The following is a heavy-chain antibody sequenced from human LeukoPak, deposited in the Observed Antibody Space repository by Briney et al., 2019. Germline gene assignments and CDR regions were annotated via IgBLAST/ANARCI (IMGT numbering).Heavy chain of an antibody. Sequence: SEPLSLTCTVSGRSINRYYWRWLRQPDGKGLEWIGRIFSSGSTNYKSFLKTRVIMSVDTSKNQFSLKLSSMTAADTAVYYGARGGSSWNNWFDPWGQGTLVTVSA. CDR3: ARGGSSWNNWFDP. V-gene: IGHV4-4*07. D-gene: IGHD6-13*01. CDR2: IFSSGST. CDR1: GRSINRYY. J-gene: IGHJ5*02.